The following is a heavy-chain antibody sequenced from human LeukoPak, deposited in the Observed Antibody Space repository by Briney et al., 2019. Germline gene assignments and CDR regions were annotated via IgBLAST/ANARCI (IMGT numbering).Heavy chain of an antibody. CDR1: GGSISSYY. CDR2: IYTSGST. CDR3: EREKIAATGTEGWFDP. Sequence: PSETLSLTCTVSGGSISSYYWSWIRQPAGKGLEWIGRIYTSGSTNYNPSLKSRVTMSVDTSKNQFSLKLSSVTAADTAVYYCEREKIAATGTEGWFDPWGQGTLVTVSS. J-gene: IGHJ5*02. V-gene: IGHV4-4*07. D-gene: IGHD6-13*01.